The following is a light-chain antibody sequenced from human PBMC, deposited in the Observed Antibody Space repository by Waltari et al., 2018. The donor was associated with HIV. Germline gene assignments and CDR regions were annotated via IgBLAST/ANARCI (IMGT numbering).Light chain of an antibody. Sequence: QSALTQPRSVSGSPGQSVTISCTGTSSDVVTYNYVPWYQQHPGKAPKLMIYDVNKRPSGVPDRFSGSKSGNTASLTISGLQADDEADYYCCSYAGSYTWVFGGGTKLTVL. CDR1: SSDVVTYNY. CDR3: CSYAGSYTWV. CDR2: DVN. V-gene: IGLV2-11*01. J-gene: IGLJ3*02.